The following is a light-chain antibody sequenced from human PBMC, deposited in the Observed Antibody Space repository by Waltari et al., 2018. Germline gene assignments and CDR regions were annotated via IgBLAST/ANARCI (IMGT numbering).Light chain of an antibody. CDR2: GAT. V-gene: IGKV1-39*01. CDR3: QQSYT. Sequence: MTQPPSSLSASVGECVTITGRASETNGGYLNWYRQKPGKAPKRLIYGATSLPSGVRATLSGSGSSTDFTFAITNLQPEYSATYYGQQSYTFGGGTKVEIK. CDR1: ETNGGY. J-gene: IGKJ4*01.